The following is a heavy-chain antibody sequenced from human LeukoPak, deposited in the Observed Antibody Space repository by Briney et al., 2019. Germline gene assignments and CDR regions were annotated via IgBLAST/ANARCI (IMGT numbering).Heavy chain of an antibody. CDR1: GFTFSNYA. CDR3: AGRVTGYSSGYVY. Sequence: GGSLRLSCVASGFTFSNYAVSWVRQAPEKGLDWVSVISGSAHKIRYADSVKGRFIISRDNSENTVYLQMNNLRAEDTALYYCAGRVTGYSSGYVYWGQGTLVTVSS. D-gene: IGHD5-18*01. CDR2: ISGSAHKI. J-gene: IGHJ4*02. V-gene: IGHV3-23*01.